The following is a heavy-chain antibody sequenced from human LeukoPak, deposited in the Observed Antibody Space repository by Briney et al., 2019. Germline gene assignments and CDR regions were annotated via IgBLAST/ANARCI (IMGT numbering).Heavy chain of an antibody. CDR3: AKENSGNDY. D-gene: IGHD5-12*01. CDR1: GFTLSSYA. J-gene: IGHJ4*02. Sequence: GGSLRLSCAVSGFTLSSYAMSWVRQAPGKGLEWVSGISGSGGGTFYADSVKGRFTISRDTSKNTLYMQMDSLRADDTAVYYCAKENSGNDYWGQGTLVTVSS. CDR2: ISGSGGGT. V-gene: IGHV3-23*01.